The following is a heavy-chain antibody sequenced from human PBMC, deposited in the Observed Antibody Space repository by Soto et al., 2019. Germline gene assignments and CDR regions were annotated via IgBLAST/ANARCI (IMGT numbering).Heavy chain of an antibody. Sequence: QVQLVQSGAEVKKPGSSVKVSCKASGGTFSSYAISWVRQAPGQGLEWMGGIIPIFGTANYAQKFQGRVTITADESTSTAYMELSSLRSEDTAVYYCARDQGVDTAMEMSNYYYYSGMDVWGQGTTVTVSS. V-gene: IGHV1-69*01. D-gene: IGHD5-18*01. CDR3: ARDQGVDTAMEMSNYYYYSGMDV. CDR2: IIPIFGTA. J-gene: IGHJ6*02. CDR1: GGTFSSYA.